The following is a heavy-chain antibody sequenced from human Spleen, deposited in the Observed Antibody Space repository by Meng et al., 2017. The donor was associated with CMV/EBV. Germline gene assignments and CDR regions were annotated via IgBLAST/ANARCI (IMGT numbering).Heavy chain of an antibody. CDR2: IDDTGTGT. Sequence: GESLKISCAVSGFTLSSNWMHWVRQVPGKGLVWVSRIDDTGTGTSYADSVKGRFTISRDNSKNTLYLQMNSLRAEDTAVYYCAGLGYYDFWSGYYPNNYFDYWGQGTLVTVSS. CDR1: GFTLSSNW. D-gene: IGHD3-3*01. V-gene: IGHV3-74*01. CDR3: AGLGYYDFWSGYYPNNYFDY. J-gene: IGHJ4*02.